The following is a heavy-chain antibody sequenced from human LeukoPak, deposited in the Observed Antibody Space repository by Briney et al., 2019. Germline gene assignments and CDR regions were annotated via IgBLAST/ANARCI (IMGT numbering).Heavy chain of an antibody. Sequence: GGSLRLSCAASGFTFSSYSMNWVRQAPGKGLEWVSSISDNGGNTYYADSVKGRFTISRDNSKNTLYLQMNSLRVEDAAIYYCANEYSKGDVWGQGTMVTVSS. J-gene: IGHJ3*01. D-gene: IGHD1-26*01. CDR1: GFTFSSYS. CDR2: ISDNGGNT. V-gene: IGHV3-23*01. CDR3: ANEYSKGDV.